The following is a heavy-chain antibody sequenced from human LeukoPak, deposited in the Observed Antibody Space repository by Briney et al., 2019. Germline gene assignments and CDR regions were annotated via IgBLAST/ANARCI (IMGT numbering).Heavy chain of an antibody. CDR1: GFTFSSYA. CDR3: ATDRNSGKYYDY. Sequence: GGSLRLSCAASGFTFSSYAMHWVRQAPGKGLEWVAVIWYDGSNQYYVDSVKGRFTVSRDNAKNTLYLQMNSLRAEATAVYYCATDRNSGKYYDYWGQGTLVTVSS. CDR2: IWYDGSNQ. V-gene: IGHV3-33*08. J-gene: IGHJ4*02. D-gene: IGHD1-26*01.